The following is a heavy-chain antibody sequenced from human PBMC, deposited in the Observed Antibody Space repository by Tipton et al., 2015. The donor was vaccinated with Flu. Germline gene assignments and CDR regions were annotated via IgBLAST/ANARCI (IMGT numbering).Heavy chain of an antibody. J-gene: IGHJ3*02. CDR3: ARGDLWFGDKRSPRDDDAFDI. CDR1: GYTFTSYG. Sequence: QLVQSGPEVKKPGASVKVSCKASGYTFTSYGISWVRQAPGQGLEWMGWISAYNGNTNYAQKLQGRVTMTTDTSTSTAYMELRSLRSDDTAVYYCARGDLWFGDKRSPRDDDAFDIWGQGTMVTVSS. CDR2: ISAYNGNT. V-gene: IGHV1-18*04. D-gene: IGHD3-10*01.